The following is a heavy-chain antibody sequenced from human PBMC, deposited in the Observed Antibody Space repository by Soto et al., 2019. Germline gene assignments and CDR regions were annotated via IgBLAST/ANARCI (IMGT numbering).Heavy chain of an antibody. Sequence: QLQLQESGQGLVKPSETLSLTCNVSGDSISNKNYHWGWTRQPPGKGLEWIGTVYSNGHSYLNPSLKSPLAMSVDTSLNPYPLSLISVTAADTAVYFCARLTNGRPVDSWGQGTLVTVSS. CDR2: VYSNGHS. D-gene: IGHD2-8*01. CDR3: ARLTNGRPVDS. J-gene: IGHJ4*02. V-gene: IGHV4-39*01. CDR1: GDSISNKNYH.